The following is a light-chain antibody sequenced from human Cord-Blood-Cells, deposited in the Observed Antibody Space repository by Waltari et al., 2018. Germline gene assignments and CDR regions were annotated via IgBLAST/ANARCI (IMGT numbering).Light chain of an antibody. CDR2: GAS. CDR1: QSVSSSY. Sequence: VLTQSPGTPSLSPGERATLSCRASQSVSSSYLAWYQQKPGQAPRLLIYGASSRATGIPDRFSGSGSGTDFTLTISRLEPEDFAVYYCQQYGSSPLTFGGGTKVEIK. J-gene: IGKJ4*01. V-gene: IGKV3-20*01. CDR3: QQYGSSPLT.